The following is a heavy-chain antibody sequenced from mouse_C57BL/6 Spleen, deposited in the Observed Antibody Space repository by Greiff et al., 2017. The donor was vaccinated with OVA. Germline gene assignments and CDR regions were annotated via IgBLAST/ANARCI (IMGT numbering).Heavy chain of an antibody. D-gene: IGHD2-4*01. CDR3: ARFWHYDYDFYAMDY. V-gene: IGHV1-82*01. CDR1: GYAFSSSW. Sequence: QVQLKQSGPELVKPGASVKISCKASGYAFSSSWMNWVKQRPGKGLEWIGRIYPGDGDTNYNGKFKGKATLTADKSSSTAYMQLSSLTSEDSAVYFCARFWHYDYDFYAMDYWGQGTSVTVSS. J-gene: IGHJ4*01. CDR2: IYPGDGDT.